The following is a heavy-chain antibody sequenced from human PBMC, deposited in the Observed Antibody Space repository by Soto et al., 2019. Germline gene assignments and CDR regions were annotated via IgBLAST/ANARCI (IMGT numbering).Heavy chain of an antibody. V-gene: IGHV6-1*01. CDR2: TYYRSKWYN. CDR1: GDSVSSNSAA. Sequence: SQTLSLTCAISGDSVSSNSAAWNWIRQAPSRGLEWLGRTYYRSKWYNDYAVSVKSRITINPDTSKNQFSLQLNAVTPEDTAVYYCARDVLQQAARTGYYYYGMDVWGQGTTVTVYS. J-gene: IGHJ6*02. D-gene: IGHD6-6*01. CDR3: ARDVLQQAARTGYYYYGMDV.